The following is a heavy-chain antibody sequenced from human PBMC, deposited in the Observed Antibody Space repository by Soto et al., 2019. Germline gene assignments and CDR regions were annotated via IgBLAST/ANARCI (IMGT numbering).Heavy chain of an antibody. Sequence: EVQLVESGGGLVQPGGSLRLSCAASGFTFSSYSMNWVRQAPGKGLEWVSYISSSSSTIYYADSVKGRLTISRDNAKNSLYLQMNSLRDEDTAVYYCARGPLYSSSSPANWFDPWGQGTLVTVSS. D-gene: IGHD6-6*01. V-gene: IGHV3-48*02. J-gene: IGHJ5*02. CDR1: GFTFSSYS. CDR2: ISSSSSTI. CDR3: ARGPLYSSSSPANWFDP.